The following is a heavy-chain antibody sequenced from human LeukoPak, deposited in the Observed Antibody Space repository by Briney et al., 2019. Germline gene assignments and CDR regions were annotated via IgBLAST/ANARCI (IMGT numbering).Heavy chain of an antibody. V-gene: IGHV1-46*01. Sequence: ASVKVSCMAFGYTFTSNYMHLVLHAPGQGPESIGVISPRGGSTTYAQKVQDRVTLTRDMSTSTDDLELSSLRSEDTAVYYCARDLHYYDSSADNWFDPWGQGTLVTVSS. CDR3: ARDLHYYDSSADNWFDP. CDR2: ISPRGGST. CDR1: GYTFTSNY. D-gene: IGHD3-22*01. J-gene: IGHJ5*02.